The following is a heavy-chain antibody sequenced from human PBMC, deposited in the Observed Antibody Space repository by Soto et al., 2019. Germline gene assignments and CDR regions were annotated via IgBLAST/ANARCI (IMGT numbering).Heavy chain of an antibody. V-gene: IGHV3-21*01. D-gene: IGHD2-8*01. CDR2: ISGPSIYI. J-gene: IGHJ6*02. CDR1: GFTFSGYS. Sequence: VQLVESGGGLVKPGGSLRLSCVASGFTFSGYSINWVRQAPGKGLEWVSYISGPSIYIYYADSVKGRFTISRDNARSAVYLQMNSLRAEETAVYYCARGFRNGFNVWGQGTTVSVSS. CDR3: ARGFRNGFNV.